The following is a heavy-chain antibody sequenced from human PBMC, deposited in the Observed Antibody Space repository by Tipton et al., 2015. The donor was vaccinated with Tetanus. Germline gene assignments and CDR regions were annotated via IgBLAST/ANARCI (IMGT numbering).Heavy chain of an antibody. J-gene: IGHJ4*02. CDR2: ISKNGST. Sequence: LRLSCSVSGGSINNYYWNWIRQPPGKGLEWIGHISKNGSTNYNPSLKSRVTVSADPSQNQFSLKLTSVTAADTGVYYCARIHDFLSGHFDFWGPGTLVTVSS. V-gene: IGHV4-59*01. D-gene: IGHD3-3*01. CDR3: ARIHDFLSGHFDF. CDR1: GGSINNYY.